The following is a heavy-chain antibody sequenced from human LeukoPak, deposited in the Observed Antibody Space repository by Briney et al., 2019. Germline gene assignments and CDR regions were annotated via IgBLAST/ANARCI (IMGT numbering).Heavy chain of an antibody. D-gene: IGHD1-14*01. V-gene: IGHV3-48*03. Sequence: PGGSLRLSCAASGFTFNIYEMNWVRQAPGKGLEWISYISADRNVIYYADSVKGRFIISRDNAKNSLYLQMNSLRAEDTAVYYCAGSRYPGPQDLDYWGQGTLVSVSS. CDR1: GFTFNIYE. CDR2: ISADRNVI. J-gene: IGHJ4*02. CDR3: AGSRYPGPQDLDY.